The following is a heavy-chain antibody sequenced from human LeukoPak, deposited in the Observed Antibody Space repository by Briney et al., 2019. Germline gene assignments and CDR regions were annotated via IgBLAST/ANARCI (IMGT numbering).Heavy chain of an antibody. CDR3: ARGSISGYDYHYFDY. Sequence: KPSETLSLTCTVSGGSISSYYWSWIRQPPGKGLEWMGYIYYSGSTNYNPSLKSRVTISVDTSKNQFSLKLSSVSAADTAVYYCARGSISGYDYHYFDYWGQGTLVTVSS. J-gene: IGHJ4*02. V-gene: IGHV4-59*01. CDR2: IYYSGST. D-gene: IGHD5-12*01. CDR1: GGSISSYY.